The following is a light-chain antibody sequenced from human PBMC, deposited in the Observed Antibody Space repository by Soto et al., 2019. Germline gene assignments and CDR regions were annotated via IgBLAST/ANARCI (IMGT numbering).Light chain of an antibody. V-gene: IGKV1-39*01. Sequence: DIQMTPSPSSLSASLGDRVAITCRASQSISSYLNWYQQKPGKAPKVLIYAASNLQSGVPSRFSGSGSGTDFALTISSLQPEDFATYYCQQGYSTPITFGQGTRLEIK. J-gene: IGKJ5*01. CDR1: QSISSY. CDR2: AAS. CDR3: QQGYSTPIT.